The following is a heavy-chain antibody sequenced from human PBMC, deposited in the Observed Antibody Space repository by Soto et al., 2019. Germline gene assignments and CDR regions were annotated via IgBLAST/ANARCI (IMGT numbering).Heavy chain of an antibody. Sequence: PGGSLRLSCAGSGFIFKSAWMTWVRQAPGKGLEWVGRIQSKLEGGTIDYAAPVKGRFNISRDDSKTTLFLQMNSLKTEDTAVYFCGKDPNGNYVGGFEFWGPGTMVTVSS. CDR3: GKDPNGNYVGGFEF. J-gene: IGHJ3*01. CDR2: IQSKLEGGTI. CDR1: GFIFKSAW. V-gene: IGHV3-15*01. D-gene: IGHD3-16*01.